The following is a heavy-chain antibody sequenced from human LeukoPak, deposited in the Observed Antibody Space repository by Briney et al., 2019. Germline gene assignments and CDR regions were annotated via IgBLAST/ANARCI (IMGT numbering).Heavy chain of an antibody. CDR1: GGSISSYY. CDR3: ARLVTPFYYGMDV. J-gene: IGHJ6*02. D-gene: IGHD4-23*01. V-gene: IGHV4-59*01. CDR2: IYYSGST. Sequence: SETLSLTCTVSGGSISSYYWSWIRQSPGKGLEWIGYIYYSGSTNYNPSLKSRVTISVDTSKNQFSLKLSSVTAADTAVYYCARLVTPFYYGMDVWGQGTTVTVSS.